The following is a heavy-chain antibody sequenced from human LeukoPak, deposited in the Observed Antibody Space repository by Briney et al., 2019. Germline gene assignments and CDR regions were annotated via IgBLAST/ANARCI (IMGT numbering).Heavy chain of an antibody. D-gene: IGHD5-18*01. CDR3: AKVTIVGSSYGYYFDY. V-gene: IGHV3-9*01. Sequence: GRSLRLSCAASGFTFDDYAMHWVRQAPGKGLEWVSGISWNSGSIGYADSVKGRFTISRDNAKNSLYLQMNSLRAEDTALYYCAKVTIVGSSYGYYFDYWGQGTLVTVSS. J-gene: IGHJ4*02. CDR1: GFTFDDYA. CDR2: ISWNSGSI.